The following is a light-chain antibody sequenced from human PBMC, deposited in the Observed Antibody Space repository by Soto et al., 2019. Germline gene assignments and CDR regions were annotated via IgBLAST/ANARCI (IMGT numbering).Light chain of an antibody. Sequence: QSALTQPPSASGSPGQSVTISCSGISSDVGGHNYVSWYQQHPGKAPKLMIYEVSKRPSGVPDRFSGSKSGNTASLTVSGLQAEDEADYYCSSYAGSNSVVFCGGTKLTVL. CDR3: SSYAGSNSVV. CDR2: EVS. J-gene: IGLJ2*01. V-gene: IGLV2-8*01. CDR1: SSDVGGHNY.